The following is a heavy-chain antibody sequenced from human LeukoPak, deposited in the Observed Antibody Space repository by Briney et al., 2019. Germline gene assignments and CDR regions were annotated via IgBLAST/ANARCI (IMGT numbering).Heavy chain of an antibody. V-gene: IGHV3-48*01. J-gene: IGHJ4*02. Sequence: PGGSLRLSCEASGFTFSSYSMNWVRQAPGKGLDWVSYISSSSSTIYYADSVKGRFTISRDNAKNSLYLQMNSLRAEDTAVYYCARARSLRDYSDYRGQGTLVTVSS. CDR2: ISSSSSTI. CDR3: ARARSLRDYSDY. CDR1: GFTFSSYS.